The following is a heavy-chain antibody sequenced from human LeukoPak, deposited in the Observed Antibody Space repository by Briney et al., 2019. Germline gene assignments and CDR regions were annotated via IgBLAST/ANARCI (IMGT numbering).Heavy chain of an antibody. CDR2: IFPGDSDT. V-gene: IGHV5-51*01. CDR3: ARLRSYDFLLDY. CDR1: EYSFTTYW. J-gene: IGHJ4*02. D-gene: IGHD3-3*01. Sequence: GESLKISCKGSEYSFTTYWIGWVRQMPGKGLEWMGIIFPGDSDTRYSPSFQGQVTTSADKSISTAYLQWSRLKASDTAMYYCARLRSYDFLLDYWGRGTLVTVSS.